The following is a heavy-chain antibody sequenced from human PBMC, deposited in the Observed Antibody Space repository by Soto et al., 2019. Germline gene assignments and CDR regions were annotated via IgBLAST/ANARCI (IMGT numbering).Heavy chain of an antibody. D-gene: IGHD2-15*01. J-gene: IGHJ6*03. Sequence: SRRLSWAASGFILSDYAMHGVRQGPGKGLEWVAGINWEGEIVGYGDSVKGRFSISRDDAKNSLYLQMDSLRVEDTALYFCVKEDPCSVSTCITRYRPCYIVVWGKGTSVTVFS. CDR1: GFILSDYA. CDR2: INWEGEIV. CDR3: VKEDPCSVSTCITRYRPCYIVV. V-gene: IGHV3-9*01.